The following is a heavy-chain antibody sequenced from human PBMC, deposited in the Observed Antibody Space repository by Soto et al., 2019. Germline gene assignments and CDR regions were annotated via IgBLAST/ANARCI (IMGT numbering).Heavy chain of an antibody. CDR3: ARDEKEMATIYYYYGMDV. J-gene: IGHJ6*02. CDR2: INSDGSST. Sequence: GGSLRLSCAASGFTFSSYWMHWVRQAPGKGLVWVSRINSDGSSTSYADSVKGRFTISRDNAKNTLYLQMNSLRAEDTAVYYCARDEKEMATIYYYYGMDVWGQGTTVTVSS. V-gene: IGHV3-74*01. D-gene: IGHD5-12*01. CDR1: GFTFSSYW.